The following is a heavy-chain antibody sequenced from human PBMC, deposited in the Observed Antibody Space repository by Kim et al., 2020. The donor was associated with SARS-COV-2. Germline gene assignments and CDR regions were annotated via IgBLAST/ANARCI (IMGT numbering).Heavy chain of an antibody. Sequence: GGSLRLSCAASGFTFSSYWMSWVRQAPGKGLEWVANIKQDGSEKYYVDSVKGRFTISRDNAKNSLYLQMNSLRAEDTAVYYCARSRTRRNRYFDWLYWQAGMDVWGQGTTVTVSS. CDR3: ARSRTRRNRYFDWLYWQAGMDV. CDR1: GFTFSSYW. V-gene: IGHV3-7*01. D-gene: IGHD3-9*01. CDR2: IKQDGSEK. J-gene: IGHJ6*02.